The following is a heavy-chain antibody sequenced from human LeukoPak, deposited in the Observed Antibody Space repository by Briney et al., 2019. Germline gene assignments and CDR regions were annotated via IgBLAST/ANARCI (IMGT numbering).Heavy chain of an antibody. D-gene: IGHD2-2*01. CDR3: ARDPRSFHGIVPFPTDY. CDR2: IIPIFGTA. Sequence: ASVKVSCKASGGTFSSYAISWVRQAPGQGLEWMGGIIPIFGTANYAQKFQGRVTITADESTSTAYMELSSLRSEDTAVYYCARDPRSFHGIVPFPTDYWGQGTLVTVSS. V-gene: IGHV1-69*01. J-gene: IGHJ4*02. CDR1: GGTFSSYA.